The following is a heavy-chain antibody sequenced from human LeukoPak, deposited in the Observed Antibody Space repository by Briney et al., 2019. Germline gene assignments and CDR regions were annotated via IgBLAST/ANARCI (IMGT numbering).Heavy chain of an antibody. CDR2: INPNSGGT. J-gene: IGHJ3*02. CDR3: ARAPAAGSGAFDI. Sequence: ASVKVSCKASGYTFTGYYMHWLRQAPGQGLEWMGWINPNSGGTNYAQKFQGRVTMTRDTSISTAYMELSRLRSDDTAVYYCARAPAAGSGAFDIWGQGTMVTVSS. CDR1: GYTFTGYY. D-gene: IGHD6-13*01. V-gene: IGHV1-2*02.